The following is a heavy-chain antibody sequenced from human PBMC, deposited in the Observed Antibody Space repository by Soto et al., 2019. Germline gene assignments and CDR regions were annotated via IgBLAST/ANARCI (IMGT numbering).Heavy chain of an antibody. CDR2: INPNSGVT. CDR3: ARESGGATATLDYYYFYMDV. CDR1: GDTFTDYY. V-gene: IGHV1-2*04. Sequence: QVQLVQSGAEVNKPGASVTVSCRSSGDTFTDYYMHWVRQAPGQGLEWMGWINPNSGVTKYAQKFQGWVTMTRATSIRTVYMQLSRLRSDDTAVYYCARESGGATATLDYYYFYMDVWGTGTTVTVSS. D-gene: IGHD5-12*01. J-gene: IGHJ6*03.